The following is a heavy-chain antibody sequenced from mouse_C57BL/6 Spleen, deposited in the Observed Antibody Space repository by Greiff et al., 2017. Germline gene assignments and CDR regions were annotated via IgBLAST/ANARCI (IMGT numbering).Heavy chain of an antibody. V-gene: IGHV1-19*01. D-gene: IGHD3-2*02. CDR1: GYTFTDYY. J-gene: IGHJ2*01. CDR2: INPYNGGT. CDR3: AREAAQATPFDY. Sequence: EVQLQQSGPVLVKPGASVKMSCKASGYTFTDYYMNWVKQSHGKSLEWIGVINPYNGGTSYNQKFTGKATLTVDKSSSTAYMELNSLTSEDSAVYYCAREAAQATPFDYWGQGTTLTVSS.